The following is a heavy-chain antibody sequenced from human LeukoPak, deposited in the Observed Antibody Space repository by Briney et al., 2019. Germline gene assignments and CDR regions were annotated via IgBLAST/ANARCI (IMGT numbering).Heavy chain of an antibody. V-gene: IGHV4-59*01. CDR3: TRCQYSGSCFDN. CDR2: IYYSGST. CDR1: GGSISSYL. D-gene: IGHD1-26*01. Sequence: SETLSLTCTVSGGSISSYLWSWIRQPPGKGLEWIGYIYYSGSTNYNPSLKSRVTILVATSKNQFSLKVSSVTAADTAVYYCTRCQYSGSCFDNWGQGSLVTVSS. J-gene: IGHJ4*02.